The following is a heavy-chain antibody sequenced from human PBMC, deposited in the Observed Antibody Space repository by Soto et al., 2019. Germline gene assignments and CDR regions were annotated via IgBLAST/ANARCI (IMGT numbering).Heavy chain of an antibody. D-gene: IGHD3-22*01. CDR1: GFTFSSYA. CDR3: AKPHRYYYDSSGYGREYFQH. J-gene: IGHJ1*01. Sequence: GGSLRLSCAASGFTFSSYAMSWVRQAPGKGLEWVSAISGSGGSTYYADSVKGRFTISRDNSKNTLYLQMNSLRAEDTAVYYCAKPHRYYYDSSGYGREYFQHWGQGT. V-gene: IGHV3-23*01. CDR2: ISGSGGST.